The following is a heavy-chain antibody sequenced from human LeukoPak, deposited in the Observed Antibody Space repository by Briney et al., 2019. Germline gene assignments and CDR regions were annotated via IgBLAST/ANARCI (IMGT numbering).Heavy chain of an antibody. CDR1: GFTVSTNS. D-gene: IGHD2-15*01. V-gene: IGHV3-53*01. Sequence: GGSLRLSCTVSGFTVSTNSMSWVRQAPGKGLEWVSFIYSDNTHYSDPVKGRFTISRDNSKNTLYLQMNSLRAEDTAVYYCAKVRQLLLEIDYWGQGTLVTVSS. CDR2: IYSDNT. J-gene: IGHJ4*02. CDR3: AKVRQLLLEIDY.